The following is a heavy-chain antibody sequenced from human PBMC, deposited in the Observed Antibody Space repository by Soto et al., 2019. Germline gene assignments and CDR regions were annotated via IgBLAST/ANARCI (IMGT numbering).Heavy chain of an antibody. CDR1: GFTVSSNY. V-gene: IGHV3-53*01. Sequence: GGSLRLSCAASGFTVSSNYMSWVRQAPGKGLEWVSVIYSGGSTYYADSVKGRFTISRDNSKNTLYLQMNSLTAEDTAVYYCARDPGSCSGSSCYPYYFDYWGQGTLVTVSS. D-gene: IGHD2-15*01. CDR3: ARDPGSCSGSSCYPYYFDY. J-gene: IGHJ4*02. CDR2: IYSGGST.